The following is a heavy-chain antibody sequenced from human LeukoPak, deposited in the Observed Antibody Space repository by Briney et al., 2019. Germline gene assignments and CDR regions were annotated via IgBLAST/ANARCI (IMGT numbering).Heavy chain of an antibody. CDR3: ARVSASWGFDL. J-gene: IGHJ4*02. CDR1: GYSIISGYY. D-gene: IGHD7-27*01. CDR2: IYHSPST. Sequence: SETLSLTCSVSGYSIISGYYWGWIRQPPGKGLEWIATIYHSPSTYYNPSLKSRVTISVDTSRNRFSLKVNSVTAADTAVYYCARVSASWGFDLWGQGALVTVSS. V-gene: IGHV4-38-2*02.